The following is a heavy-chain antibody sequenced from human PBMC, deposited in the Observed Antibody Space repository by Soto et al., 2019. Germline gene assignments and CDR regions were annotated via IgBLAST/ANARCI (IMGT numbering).Heavy chain of an antibody. CDR3: ASGFFGYQLLFDAFDI. V-gene: IGHV1-3*01. Sequence: ASVKVSCKASGYTFTSYAMHWVRQAPGQRLEWMGWINAGNGNTKYSQKFQGRVTITRDTSASTAYMELSSLKSEATAVYYCASGFFGYQLLFDAFDIWGQGTMVTVSS. CDR2: INAGNGNT. CDR1: GYTFTSYA. J-gene: IGHJ3*02. D-gene: IGHD2-2*01.